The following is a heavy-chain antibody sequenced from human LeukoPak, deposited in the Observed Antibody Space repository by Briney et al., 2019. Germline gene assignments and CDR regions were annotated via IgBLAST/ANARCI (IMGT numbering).Heavy chain of an antibody. V-gene: IGHV4-61*02. Sequence: SETLSLTCTVSGGSISSGSYYWSWIRQPAGKGLEWIGRIYTSGSTNYNPSLKSRVTISVDTSKNQFSLKLSSVTAADTAVYYCARDGLSPTVVANWFDPWGQGTLVTVSS. D-gene: IGHD4-23*01. J-gene: IGHJ5*02. CDR2: IYTSGST. CDR1: GGSISSGSYY. CDR3: ARDGLSPTVVANWFDP.